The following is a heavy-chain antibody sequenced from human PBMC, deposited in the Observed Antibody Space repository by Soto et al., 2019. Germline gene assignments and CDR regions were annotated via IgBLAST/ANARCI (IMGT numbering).Heavy chain of an antibody. D-gene: IGHD4-17*01. V-gene: IGHV3-23*01. J-gene: IGHJ3*01. CDR3: GRDPNGDYIGAFDF. CDR2: ISGSGGRT. Sequence: EVQVLESGGALIQPGGSLRLSCAVSGVTFSRYAVTRVRQAPGKGLEWVSAISGSGGRTYYADSVKGRFTISRDNSRNTLFLQMNSLRAEDTAVYYCGRDPNGDYIGAFDFWGQGTMVTVSS. CDR1: GVTFSRYA.